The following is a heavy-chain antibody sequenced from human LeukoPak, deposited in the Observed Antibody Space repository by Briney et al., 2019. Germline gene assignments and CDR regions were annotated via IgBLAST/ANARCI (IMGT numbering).Heavy chain of an antibody. Sequence: PGGSLRLSCAASGFTFSSYAMSWVRQAPGKGLEWVSATSGSGGSTYYADSVKGRFTISRDNSKNTLYLQMNSLRAEDTAVYYCAKDRFVLIRYFDWLLPLDYWGQGTLVTVSS. D-gene: IGHD3-9*01. CDR1: GFTFSSYA. CDR3: AKDRFVLIRYFDWLLPLDY. J-gene: IGHJ4*02. V-gene: IGHV3-23*01. CDR2: TSGSGGST.